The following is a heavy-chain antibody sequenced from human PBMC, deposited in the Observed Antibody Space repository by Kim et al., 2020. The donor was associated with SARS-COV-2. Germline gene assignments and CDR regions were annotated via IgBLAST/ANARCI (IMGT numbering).Heavy chain of an antibody. D-gene: IGHD6-19*01. CDR2: INHSGST. Sequence: SETLSLTCAVYGGSFSGYYWSWIRQPPGKGLEWIGEINHSGSTNYNPSLKSRVTISVDTSKNQFSLKLSSVTAADTAVYYCARVLIAVAGTLGMHFDYWG. J-gene: IGHJ4*01. CDR1: GGSFSGYY. CDR3: ARVLIAVAGTLGMHFDY. V-gene: IGHV4-34*01.